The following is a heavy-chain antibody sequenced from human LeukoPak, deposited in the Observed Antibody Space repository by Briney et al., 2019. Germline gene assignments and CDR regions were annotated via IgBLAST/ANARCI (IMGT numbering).Heavy chain of an antibody. Sequence: SETLSLTCTVSGGSISSSSYYWGWIRQPPGKGLESIGSIYYSGSTYYNPSLKSRVTMSGDTSKNQFSLKLSSVTAADTAVYYCATRYGSGRPFDYWGQGTLVTVSS. D-gene: IGHD3-10*01. CDR3: ATRYGSGRPFDY. CDR2: IYYSGST. V-gene: IGHV4-39*01. CDR1: GGSISSSSYY. J-gene: IGHJ4*02.